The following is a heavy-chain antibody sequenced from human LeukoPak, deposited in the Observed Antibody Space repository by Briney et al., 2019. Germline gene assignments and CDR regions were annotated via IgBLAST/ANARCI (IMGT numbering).Heavy chain of an antibody. J-gene: IGHJ3*02. CDR1: RFTFSSYW. Sequence: GGSLRLSCAASRFTFSSYWMHWVRQAPGKGLLWDSRINGEGSSAYYADSVKGRFTISRDNANNTLYLQMNSLRDEDTAVYFCTRADTGRLHGLDIWGQGTRVTVSS. D-gene: IGHD5-18*01. CDR3: TRADTGRLHGLDI. CDR2: INGEGSSA. V-gene: IGHV3-74*01.